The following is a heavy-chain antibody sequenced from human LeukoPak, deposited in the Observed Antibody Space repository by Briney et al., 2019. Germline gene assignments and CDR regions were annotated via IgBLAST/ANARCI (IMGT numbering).Heavy chain of an antibody. V-gene: IGHV4-61*02. CDR3: AGPAGTTKYYYMDV. CDR1: GGSINSGSHY. CDR2: IYTSGST. J-gene: IGHJ6*03. D-gene: IGHD4-17*01. Sequence: SETLSLTCTVSGGSINSGSHYWSWIRQPAGKGLEWIGRIYTSGSTNYNPSLKSRVTISVDTSKNQFSLKLSSVTAADTAVYYCAGPAGTTKYYYMDVWGKGTTVTVSS.